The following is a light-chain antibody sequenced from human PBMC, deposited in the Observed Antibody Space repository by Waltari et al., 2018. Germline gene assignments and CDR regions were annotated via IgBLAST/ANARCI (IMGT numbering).Light chain of an antibody. CDR1: QSVSDS. J-gene: IGKJ3*01. CDR3: QHRSGP. Sequence: IVLTHSPATPSLSPGEEATLSCRASQSVSDSLDWYQHKPGQAPRLLVYDASNRATGVPARFSGSGSGTHFTLTISSLEPADFAVYYCQHRSGPFGPGTKVDFK. CDR2: DAS. V-gene: IGKV3-11*01.